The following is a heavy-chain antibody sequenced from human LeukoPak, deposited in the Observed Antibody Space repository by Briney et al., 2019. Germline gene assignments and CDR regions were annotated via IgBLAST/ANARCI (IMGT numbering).Heavy chain of an antibody. CDR2: MNPNSGNT. J-gene: IGHJ6*03. V-gene: IGHV1-8*03. CDR3: ARQAEDFWSGYYSVSSRDYYYYYMDV. Sequence: GGSLRLSCAASGYTFTSYDINWVRQATGQGLEWMGWMNPNSGNTGYAQKFQGRVTITRNTSISTAYMELSSLRSEDTAVYYCARQAEDFWSGYYSVSSRDYYYYYMDVWGKGTTVTVSS. CDR1: GYTFTSYD. D-gene: IGHD3-3*01.